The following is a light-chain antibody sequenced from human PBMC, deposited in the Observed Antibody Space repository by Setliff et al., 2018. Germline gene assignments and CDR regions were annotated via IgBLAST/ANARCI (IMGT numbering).Light chain of an antibody. CDR3: SSYTGSNSHV. CDR2: DVG. V-gene: IGLV2-14*01. CDR1: SSDVGGYNH. J-gene: IGLJ1*01. Sequence: SALTQPASVSGSPGQSITISCTGSSSDVGGYNHVSWYQQHPGKAPKLMIYDVGKRPSGVSNRFSGSKSGNTASLTISGLQAEDEADYYCSSYTGSNSHVFGTGTKATV.